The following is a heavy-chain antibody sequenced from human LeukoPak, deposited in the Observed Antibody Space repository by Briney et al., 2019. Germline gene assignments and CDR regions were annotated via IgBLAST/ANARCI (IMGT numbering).Heavy chain of an antibody. Sequence: SETLSLTCAVYVGSFSGYHWRWIRQPPGKGLEWIGEINHSGSTNYNPSLKSRVTISVDTSKNQFSLKLSSVTAADTAVYYCARGKADYYDSSGYSADFDYWGQGTLVTVSS. V-gene: IGHV4-34*01. CDR1: VGSFSGYH. D-gene: IGHD3-22*01. J-gene: IGHJ4*02. CDR3: ARGKADYYDSSGYSADFDY. CDR2: INHSGST.